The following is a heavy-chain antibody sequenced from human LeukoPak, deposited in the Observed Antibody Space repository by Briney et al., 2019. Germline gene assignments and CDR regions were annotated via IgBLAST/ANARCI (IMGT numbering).Heavy chain of an antibody. CDR1: GYTLTELS. CDR3: ATYPEPVYGGNSSENFDY. CDR2: FDPEDGET. V-gene: IGHV1-24*01. Sequence: ASVKVSCKVSGYTLTELSMHWVRQAPGKGLEWMGGFDPEDGETICAQKFQGRVTMTEDTSTDTAYMELSSLRSEDTAVYHCATYPEPVYGGNSSENFDYWGQGTLVTVSS. J-gene: IGHJ4*02. D-gene: IGHD4-23*01.